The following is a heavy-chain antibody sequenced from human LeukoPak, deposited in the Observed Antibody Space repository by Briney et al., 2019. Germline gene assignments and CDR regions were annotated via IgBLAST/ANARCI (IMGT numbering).Heavy chain of an antibody. D-gene: IGHD3-22*01. V-gene: IGHV4-39*07. CDR2: VYLSGTT. Sequence: LSETLSLTCTVSGGSISSSSYYWGWIRQPPGKGLEWIGEVYLSGTTHSNPSVKSRVTISIDKSKNQFFLNLSSVTAADTAVYYCAGLVGRYSSGLYYYYFDYWGQGTPVTVSS. J-gene: IGHJ4*02. CDR1: GGSISSSSYY. CDR3: AGLVGRYSSGLYYYYFDY.